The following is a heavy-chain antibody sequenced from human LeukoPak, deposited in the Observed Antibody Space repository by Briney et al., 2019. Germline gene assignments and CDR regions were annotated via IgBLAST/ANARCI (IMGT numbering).Heavy chain of an antibody. CDR2: IYSSGIT. CDR1: YGSISSYY. D-gene: IGHD6-25*01. Sequence: SETLSLTCIVSYGSISSYYWSWIRQPPGKGLEWIGQIYSSGITNYSPSLKSRVTISVDTSKNQFSLKLTFVTAADTAVYFCARSGGFGSDYWGQGTLVTVSS. CDR3: ARSGGFGSDY. J-gene: IGHJ4*02. V-gene: IGHV4-59*01.